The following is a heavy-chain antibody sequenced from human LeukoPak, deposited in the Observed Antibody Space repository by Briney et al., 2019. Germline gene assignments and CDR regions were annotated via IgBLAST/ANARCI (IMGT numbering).Heavy chain of an antibody. CDR3: ARDAWALNAFDI. CDR1: GFTFSGYA. Sequence: PGGSLRLSCAASGFTFSGYAMHWVRQAPGKGLEWVAVISYDGSNKYYADSVKGRFTISRDNSKNTLYLQMNSLRAEDTAVYYCARDAWALNAFDIWGQGTMVTVSS. J-gene: IGHJ3*02. CDR2: ISYDGSNK. V-gene: IGHV3-30*04.